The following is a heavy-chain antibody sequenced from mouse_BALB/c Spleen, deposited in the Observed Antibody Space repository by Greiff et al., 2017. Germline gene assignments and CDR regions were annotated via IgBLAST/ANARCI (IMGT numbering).Heavy chain of an antibody. CDR1: GYTFTSYT. V-gene: IGHV1-4*01. J-gene: IGHJ1*01. CDR2: INPSSGYT. D-gene: IGHD4-1*02. CDR3: ARSTGTDWYFDV. Sequence: QVQLKESGAELARPGASVKMSCKASGYTFTSYTMHWVKQRPGQGLEWIGYINPSSGYTNYNQKFKDKATLTADKSSSTAYMQLSSLTSEDSAVYYCARSTGTDWYFDVWGAGTTVTVSS.